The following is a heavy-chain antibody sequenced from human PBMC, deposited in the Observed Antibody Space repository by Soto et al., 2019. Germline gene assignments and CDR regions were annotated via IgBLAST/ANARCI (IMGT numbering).Heavy chain of an antibody. CDR2: ISTDNGNI. CDR3: ARDRGYCSGGSCYRNWFDP. Sequence: ASVKVSCKASGYTFTSYGISWVRQAPGQGLEWMGWISTDNGNINYAQSFQGRVTMTTDASTTTAYVELRSLRSDDTVVYYCARDRGYCSGGSCYRNWFDPWGQGTLVTVSS. J-gene: IGHJ5*02. V-gene: IGHV1-18*01. CDR1: GYTFTSYG. D-gene: IGHD2-15*01.